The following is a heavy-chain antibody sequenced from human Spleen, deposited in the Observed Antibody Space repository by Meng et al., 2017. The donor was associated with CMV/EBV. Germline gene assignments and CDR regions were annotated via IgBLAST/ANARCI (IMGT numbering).Heavy chain of an antibody. CDR3: AKGAAVGEYYYYGMDV. J-gene: IGHJ6*02. V-gene: IGHV3-23*01. Sequence: GESLKISCAASAFTFSSYTMSWVRQAPGKGLEWVSGISESGGSTYYADSVKGRFTISRDNSESTLYLQMNSLRADDTAVYYCAKGAAVGEYYYYGMDVWGQGTTVTVSS. D-gene: IGHD3-10*01. CDR2: ISESGGST. CDR1: AFTFSSYT.